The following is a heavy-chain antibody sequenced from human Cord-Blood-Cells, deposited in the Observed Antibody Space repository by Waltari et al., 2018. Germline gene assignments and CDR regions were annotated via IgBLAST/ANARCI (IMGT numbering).Heavy chain of an antibody. D-gene: IGHD3-10*01. CDR2: INHSGST. V-gene: IGHV4-34*01. CDR3: ARGHYYGSGSYYYYYMDV. Sequence: QVQLQQWGAGLLKPSETLSLTCAVYGGSFSGYYWSWCRQPPGKGLEWIGEINHSGSTNYNPSLKSRVTISVDTSKNQFSLKLSSVTAADTAVYYCARGHYYGSGSYYYYYMDVWGKGTTVTVSS. CDR1: GGSFSGYY. J-gene: IGHJ6*03.